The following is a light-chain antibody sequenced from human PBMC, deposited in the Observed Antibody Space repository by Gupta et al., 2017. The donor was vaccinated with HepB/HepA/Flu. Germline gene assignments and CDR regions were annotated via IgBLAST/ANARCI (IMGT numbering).Light chain of an antibody. Sequence: EIVLTQSPASLSLSPGERATLSCGASQSVSTYLAWYQQKPGQAPRLLIYDASKRATGIPARFSGSGSGTXFTLTIXTLEPQDFAVYYCQQRSCCPPTFGXGSKVEIK. CDR2: DAS. CDR3: QQRSCCPPT. J-gene: IGKJ4*01. CDR1: QSVSTY. V-gene: IGKV3-11*01.